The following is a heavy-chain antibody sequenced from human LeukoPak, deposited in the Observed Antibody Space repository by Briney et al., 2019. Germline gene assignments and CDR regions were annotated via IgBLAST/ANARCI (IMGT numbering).Heavy chain of an antibody. CDR2: INHSGST. D-gene: IGHD2/OR15-2a*01. CDR3: ARRITVFYWFDP. CDR1: GGSFSEYY. Sequence: SETLSLTCAVYGGSFSEYYWSWIRQPPGKGLEWIGEINHSGSTNYNPSLKSRVTISLDTSKNQFSLKLSSVTAADTAVYYCARRITVFYWFDPWDQGTLVTVS. V-gene: IGHV4-34*01. J-gene: IGHJ5*02.